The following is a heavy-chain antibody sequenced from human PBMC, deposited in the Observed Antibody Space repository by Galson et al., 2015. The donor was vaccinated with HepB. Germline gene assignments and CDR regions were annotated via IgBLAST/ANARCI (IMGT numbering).Heavy chain of an antibody. J-gene: IGHJ4*02. CDR3: AREGQGSGWPGGIDY. Sequence: SVKVSCKASGGTFSSYTISWVRQAPGQGLEWMGRIIPILGIANYAQKFQGRVTITADKSTSTAYMELSSLKSEDTAVYYCAREGQGSGWPGGIDYWGQGTLVTVSS. CDR1: GGTFSSYT. V-gene: IGHV1-69*04. CDR2: IIPILGIA. D-gene: IGHD6-19*01.